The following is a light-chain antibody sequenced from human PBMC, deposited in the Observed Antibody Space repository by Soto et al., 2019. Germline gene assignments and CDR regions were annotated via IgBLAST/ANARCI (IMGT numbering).Light chain of an antibody. CDR2: GAS. Sequence: EIVLTQSPGTLSLSPGERATLSCRASQSVSSSYLAWYQQKPGQAPRLLIYGASSRATGIPDRFSGSGSGTDFTLTISRLEPEDFAVYYCQQYGTSHGPFGPGTKVDIK. CDR1: QSVSSSY. V-gene: IGKV3-20*01. J-gene: IGKJ3*01. CDR3: QQYGTSHGP.